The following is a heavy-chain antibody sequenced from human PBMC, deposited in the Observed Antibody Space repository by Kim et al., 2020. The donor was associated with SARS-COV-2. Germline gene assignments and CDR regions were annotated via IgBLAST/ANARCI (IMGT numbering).Heavy chain of an antibody. Sequence: SETLSLTCAVSGGSISSSNWWSWVRQPPGKGLEWIGEIYHSGSTNYNPSLKSRVTISVDKSKNQFSLKLSSVTAADTAVYYCARFSLWFRGLFDYWGQGTLVTVSS. J-gene: IGHJ4*02. V-gene: IGHV4-4*02. CDR1: GGSISSSNW. CDR3: ARFSLWFRGLFDY. CDR2: IYHSGST. D-gene: IGHD3-10*01.